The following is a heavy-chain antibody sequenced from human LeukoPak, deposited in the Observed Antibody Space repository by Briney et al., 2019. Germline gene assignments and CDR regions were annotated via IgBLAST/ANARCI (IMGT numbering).Heavy chain of an antibody. V-gene: IGHV3-43*02. CDR2: ISGDGGST. Sequence: PGGSLRLSCAASGFTFDDYAMHWVRQAPGKGLEWVSLISGDGGSTYYADSVKGRFTISRDNSKNSLYLQMNSLRTEDTALYYCAKDITNHDYYDSSGYSVGYFQHWGQGTLVTVSS. CDR1: GFTFDDYA. J-gene: IGHJ1*01. CDR3: AKDITNHDYYDSSGYSVGYFQH. D-gene: IGHD3-22*01.